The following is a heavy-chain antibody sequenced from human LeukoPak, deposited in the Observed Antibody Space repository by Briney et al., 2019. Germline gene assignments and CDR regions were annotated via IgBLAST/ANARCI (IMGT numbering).Heavy chain of an antibody. CDR2: ISSSGSTI. CDR1: GFTFSSYE. Sequence: GGSLRLSCAASGFTFSSYEMNWVRQAPGKGLEWVSYISSSGSTIYYADSVKGRFTISRDNAKNSLYLQMNSLRAEDTAVYYCARRAPFKDYYGMDVWGQGTTVTVSS. J-gene: IGHJ6*02. CDR3: ARRAPFKDYYGMDV. V-gene: IGHV3-48*03.